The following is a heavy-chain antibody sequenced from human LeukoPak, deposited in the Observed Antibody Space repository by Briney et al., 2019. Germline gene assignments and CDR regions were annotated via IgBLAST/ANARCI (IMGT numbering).Heavy chain of an antibody. CDR1: GYTFTSYD. Sequence: ASVKVSCKASGYTFTSYDIHWVRQAPGQGLEWMGWMNPNSGNTGYAQKFQGRVTMTRNTSISTAYMELSSLRSEDTAVYYCARGLSGSYNEGYWGQGTLANVSS. V-gene: IGHV1-8*01. CDR2: MNPNSGNT. CDR3: ARGLSGSYNEGY. J-gene: IGHJ4*02. D-gene: IGHD1-26*01.